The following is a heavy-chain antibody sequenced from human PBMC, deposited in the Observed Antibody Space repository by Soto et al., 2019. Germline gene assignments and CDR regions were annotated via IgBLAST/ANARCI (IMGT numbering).Heavy chain of an antibody. V-gene: IGHV4-39*01. Sequence: QLQLRESGPGLVKPSETLSLTCSVSGGSISSSSFNWDWIRQPPGKGLEWIGTIYYDGSTDYNPSLKSRAIISVDTSKNEFSLKLTSVTAAVTAVYYCARFFGNAFDIWVHGTVVTFS. J-gene: IGHJ3*02. CDR3: ARFFGNAFDI. CDR2: IYYDGST. D-gene: IGHD3-16*01. CDR1: GGSISSSSFN.